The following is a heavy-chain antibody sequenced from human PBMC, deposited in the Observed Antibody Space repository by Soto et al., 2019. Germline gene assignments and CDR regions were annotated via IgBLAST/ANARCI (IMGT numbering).Heavy chain of an antibody. V-gene: IGHV4-61*01. D-gene: IGHD3-10*01. Sequence: QVQLQESGPGLVKPSETLSLICTVSGASLRSGSYYWSWIRQPPGKGLEWIGYISHSGRTNYDPPLKIRLTMSVDTSQNQFSLQLNSVTAADKAVYYCSYGSSFDYWGQGTLVTVSS. J-gene: IGHJ4*02. CDR1: GASLRSGSYY. CDR2: ISHSGRT. CDR3: SYGSSFDY.